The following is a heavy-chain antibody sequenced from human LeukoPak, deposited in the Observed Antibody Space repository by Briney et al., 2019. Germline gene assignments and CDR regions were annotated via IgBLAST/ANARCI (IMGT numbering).Heavy chain of an antibody. Sequence: GGSLRLSCAASGFTFSKYAMSWVRQSPGKGMEWLSTITGSGSSTYYADSVKGRFTISRDNSKNTLYLQMDSLRAEDTALYYCATDRGAMVRGVTYYFDFWGQGSLVTVSS. CDR1: GFTFSKYA. CDR3: ATDRGAMVRGVTYYFDF. D-gene: IGHD3-10*01. CDR2: ITGSGSST. J-gene: IGHJ4*02. V-gene: IGHV3-23*01.